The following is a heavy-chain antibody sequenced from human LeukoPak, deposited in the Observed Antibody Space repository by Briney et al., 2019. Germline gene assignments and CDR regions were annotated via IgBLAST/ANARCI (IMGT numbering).Heavy chain of an antibody. D-gene: IGHD3-10*01. Sequence: SETLSLTCAVYGGSFSGYYWSWIRQPPGKGLEWIGEINHSGSTNYNPSLKSRVTISVDTSKNQFSLKLSSVTAADTAAYYCARKLSYYYGTAFGYWGQGTLVTVSS. CDR1: GGSFSGYY. CDR2: INHSGST. CDR3: ARKLSYYYGTAFGY. J-gene: IGHJ4*02. V-gene: IGHV4-34*01.